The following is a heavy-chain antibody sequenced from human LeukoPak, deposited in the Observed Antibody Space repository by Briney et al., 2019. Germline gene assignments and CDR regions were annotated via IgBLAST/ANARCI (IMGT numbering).Heavy chain of an antibody. Sequence: SETLSLTCAVYGGSFSDYYWTWIRQPPGKGLEWIGEINHRGSTHYNPSLKSRVTISVDTSKKQFSLKLSSVTAADTAVYYCARLGLPHLGLFDYWGQGTLVTVSS. V-gene: IGHV4-34*01. CDR1: GGSFSDYY. CDR3: ARLGLPHLGLFDY. J-gene: IGHJ4*02. CDR2: INHRGST.